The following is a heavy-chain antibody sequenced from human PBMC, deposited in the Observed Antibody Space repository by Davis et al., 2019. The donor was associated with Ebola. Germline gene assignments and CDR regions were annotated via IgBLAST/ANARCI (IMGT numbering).Heavy chain of an antibody. Sequence: GGSLRLSCAASGFPFDAYAMTWVRQAPGKGLEWGYGINWNGGSTGYADSVKGRLTISRDNTKNSLYLRLNSLRAEDTDLYHCARVNAVPGYSRFDSWGQGTLVTVSS. D-gene: IGHD3-9*01. CDR1: GFPFDAYA. V-gene: IGHV3-20*01. CDR3: ARVNAVPGYSRFDS. CDR2: INWNGGST. J-gene: IGHJ5*01.